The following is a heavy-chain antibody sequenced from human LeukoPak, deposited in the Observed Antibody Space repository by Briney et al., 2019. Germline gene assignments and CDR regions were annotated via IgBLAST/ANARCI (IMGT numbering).Heavy chain of an antibody. Sequence: PSETLSLTCTVSGGSISSSSYYWGWIRQPPGKGLEWIGSIYYSGSTYYNPSLKSRVTISVDTSKNQFSLKLSSVTAADTAVYYCARQGIAVAGTWDYWGQGTLVTVSS. J-gene: IGHJ4*02. CDR1: GGSISSSSYY. CDR3: ARQGIAVAGTWDY. D-gene: IGHD6-19*01. CDR2: IYYSGST. V-gene: IGHV4-39*01.